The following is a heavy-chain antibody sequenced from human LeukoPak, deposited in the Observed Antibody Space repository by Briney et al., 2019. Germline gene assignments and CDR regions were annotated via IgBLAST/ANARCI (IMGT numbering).Heavy chain of an antibody. CDR1: GGSISSGGYY. D-gene: IGHD5-12*01. CDR2: IYYSGST. CDR3: ARIRGYSGYY. Sequence: SETLSLTCTVSGGSISSGGYYWSWIRQHPGKGLEWIGYIYYSGSTYYNPSLKSRVTISVDTSKNQFSPKLSSVTAADTAVYYCARIRGYSGYYWGQGTLVTVSS. J-gene: IGHJ4*02. V-gene: IGHV4-31*03.